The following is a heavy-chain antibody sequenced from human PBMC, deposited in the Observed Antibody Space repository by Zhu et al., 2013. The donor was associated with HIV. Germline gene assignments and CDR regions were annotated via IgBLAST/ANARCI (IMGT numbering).Heavy chain of an antibody. CDR1: GYTFTDYG. CDR3: AREGVERLSAVIDV. CDR2: MDPNSGKT. Sequence: QVHLLQSGAEMKNPGASVMVSCKTSGYTFTDYGITWVRQAPGQGLEWMGWMDPNSGKTGYAQKFQDRVTMTRDTSIGTAYMELSSLRSEDTAVYYCAREGVERLSAVIDVWGLGTLVTVSS. J-gene: IGHJ5*02. V-gene: IGHV1-8*02. D-gene: IGHD3-10*01.